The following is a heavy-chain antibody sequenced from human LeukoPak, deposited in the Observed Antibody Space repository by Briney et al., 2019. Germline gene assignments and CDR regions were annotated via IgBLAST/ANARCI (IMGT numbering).Heavy chain of an antibody. CDR3: ARAYYDILTVYDWFYP. V-gene: IGHV4-4*02. CDR1: IGNGNW. Sequence: IGNGNWLNRVRQRPGKKMEWIGEIYHSGSTNYNPSLKSRVTISVDKSKNQFSLKLSSVTAADTVVYYCARAYYDILTVYDWFYPLGQVTLVTVSS. CDR2: IYHSGST. J-gene: IGHJ5*02. D-gene: IGHD3-9*01.